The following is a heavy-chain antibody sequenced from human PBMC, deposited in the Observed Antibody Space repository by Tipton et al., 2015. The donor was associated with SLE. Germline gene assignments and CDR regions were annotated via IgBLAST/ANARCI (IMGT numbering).Heavy chain of an antibody. CDR1: GGSISSYY. J-gene: IGHJ5*02. Sequence: TLSLTCTVSGGSISSYYWSWIRQPPGKGLAWIGYIYYSGSTNYNPSLKSRVPISVDTSKNQFTLKLGSVTAADTAVYYCARDTIAAAGKWFAPWGQGTLVTVSS. V-gene: IGHV4-59*01. CDR2: IYYSGST. D-gene: IGHD6-13*01. CDR3: ARDTIAAAGKWFAP.